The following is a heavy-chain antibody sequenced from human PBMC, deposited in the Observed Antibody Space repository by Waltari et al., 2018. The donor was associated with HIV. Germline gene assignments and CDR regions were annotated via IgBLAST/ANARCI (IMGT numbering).Heavy chain of an antibody. Sequence: VESGGAVARPGGSLRPSRVVSGFSFAHYGMSSVLRGPGMGLEWVAGINWSGSETGYADFVKGRFVISRGNAQNSLYLEMNSLTVDDTALYYCARMMTAEPGLRLWANKAHYYGMDIWDQGP. CDR2: INWSGSET. CDR1: GFSFAHYG. CDR3: ARMMTAEPGLRLWANKAHYYGMDI. V-gene: IGHV3-20*04. J-gene: IGHJ6*02. D-gene: IGHD3-16*01.